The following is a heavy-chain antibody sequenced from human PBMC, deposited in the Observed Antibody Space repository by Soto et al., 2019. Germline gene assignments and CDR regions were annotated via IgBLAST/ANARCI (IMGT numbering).Heavy chain of an antibody. CDR3: ASAIAAAGLLDY. D-gene: IGHD6-13*01. V-gene: IGHV1-46*01. J-gene: IGHJ4*02. Sequence: ASLKVSCKASGYTFTSYYMHWVRQAPGQGLEWMGRINPSGGSTSYAQKFQGRVTMTTDESTSTAYMELSSLRSEDTAVYYCASAIAAAGLLDYWGQGTLVTVSS. CDR1: GYTFTSYY. CDR2: INPSGGST.